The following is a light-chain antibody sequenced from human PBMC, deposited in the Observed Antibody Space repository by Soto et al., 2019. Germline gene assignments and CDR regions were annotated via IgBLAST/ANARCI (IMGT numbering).Light chain of an antibody. CDR2: EGS. V-gene: IGLV2-23*01. Sequence: SALTQPASVSGSPGQSITISCTGTSSDVGSYNLVSWYQQHPGKAPKFMIYEGSKRPSGVSNRFSGSKSGNTASLTISGLQAEDEAIYYCCSYAGNSTYVFGTGTKVIVL. CDR1: SSDVGSYNL. J-gene: IGLJ1*01. CDR3: CSYAGNSTYV.